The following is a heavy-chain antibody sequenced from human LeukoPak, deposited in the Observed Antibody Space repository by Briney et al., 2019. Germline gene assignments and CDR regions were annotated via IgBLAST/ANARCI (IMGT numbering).Heavy chain of an antibody. CDR2: ISGSGGST. CDR1: GFTFSSYA. CDR3: AKNPAPYCSGGSCYLGY. Sequence: GGSLRLSCAASGFTFSSYAMSWIRQAPGKGLEWVSAISGSGGSTYYADSVKGRFTISRDNSKNTLYLQMNSLRAEDTAVYYCAKNPAPYCSGGSCYLGYWGQGTLVTVSS. D-gene: IGHD2-15*01. V-gene: IGHV3-23*01. J-gene: IGHJ4*02.